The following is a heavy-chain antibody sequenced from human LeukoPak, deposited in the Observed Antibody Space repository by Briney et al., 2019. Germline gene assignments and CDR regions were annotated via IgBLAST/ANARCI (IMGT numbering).Heavy chain of an antibody. J-gene: IGHJ5*02. CDR3: ARGVITIFGARFDP. Sequence: SETLSLTCAVYGGSFSGYYWSWIRQPPGKGLEWIGEINHSGSTNYNPSFKSRVTISVDTSKNQFSLRLSSVTAADTAVYYCARGVITIFGARFDPWGQGTLVTVSS. D-gene: IGHD3-3*01. V-gene: IGHV4-34*01. CDR2: INHSGST. CDR1: GGSFSGYY.